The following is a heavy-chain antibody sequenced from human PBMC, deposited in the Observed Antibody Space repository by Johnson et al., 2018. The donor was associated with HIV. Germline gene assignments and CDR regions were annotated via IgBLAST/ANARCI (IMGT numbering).Heavy chain of an antibody. Sequence: QVQLVESGGGVVQPGMSLRLSCAASGFTFSSYGMHWVRQAPGKGLEWVAVISYDGSNKYYADSVKGRFTISRDNSKNTLYLQMNSLRAEDTAVYYCAKESAFDIWGQGTMVTVSS. V-gene: IGHV3-30*18. J-gene: IGHJ3*02. CDR3: AKESAFDI. CDR1: GFTFSSYG. CDR2: ISYDGSNK.